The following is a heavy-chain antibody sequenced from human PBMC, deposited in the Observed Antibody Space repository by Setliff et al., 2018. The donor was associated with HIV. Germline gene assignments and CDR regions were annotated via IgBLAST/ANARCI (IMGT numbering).Heavy chain of an antibody. CDR2: IFASGST. J-gene: IGHJ4*02. V-gene: IGHV4-4*07. CDR1: GGSISTYY. CDR3: VGGLRSRSQGHFDY. Sequence: PSETLSLTCTVSGGSISTYYLTWIRQPAGKGLEWIGRIFASGSTNYNPSLKSRVTMSVDTSKNQISLRLSSVTAADTAVYYCVGGLRSRSQGHFDYWGQGTLVTVSS. D-gene: IGHD5-12*01.